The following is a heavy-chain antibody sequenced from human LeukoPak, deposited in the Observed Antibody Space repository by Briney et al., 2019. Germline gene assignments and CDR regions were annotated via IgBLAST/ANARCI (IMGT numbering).Heavy chain of an antibody. V-gene: IGHV4-34*01. CDR2: INHSGST. D-gene: IGHD4-23*01. CDR3: ARSPRGGNSDYFDY. CDR1: GGSFSDYY. J-gene: IGHJ4*02. Sequence: SETLSLTCAVYGGSFSDYYWSWIRQSPGKGLEWIGEINHSGSTNYNPSLKSRVTISVDTSKNQFSLKLSSVTAADTAVYYCARSPRGGNSDYFDYWGQGTLVTVSS.